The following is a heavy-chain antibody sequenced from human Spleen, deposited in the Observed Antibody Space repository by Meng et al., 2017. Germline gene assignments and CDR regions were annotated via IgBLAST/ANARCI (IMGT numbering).Heavy chain of an antibody. CDR2: IHSDGRST. Sequence: GESLKISCAASEFTFSTYEMNWVRQAPGKGLVWVSRIHSDGRSTSYADSVKGRFTISRDNAKNTLYLQMNSLRAEDTAVYYCARYTAMIDYLDYWGQGTLVTVSS. CDR3: ARYTAMIDYLDY. V-gene: IGHV3-74*01. CDR1: EFTFSTYE. D-gene: IGHD5-18*01. J-gene: IGHJ4*02.